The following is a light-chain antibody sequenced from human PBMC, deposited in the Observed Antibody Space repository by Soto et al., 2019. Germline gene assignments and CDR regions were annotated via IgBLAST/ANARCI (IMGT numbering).Light chain of an antibody. J-gene: IGKJ5*01. CDR2: KAS. Sequence: DIQMTQSPSTLSASVGDRVTITCRASQSISSWLAWYQQIPGKAPKLLIYKASSLQSGVPSRFSGSGPGTEFTLTISSLQPEDFATYYCLQHNSYPITFGQGTRLEIK. CDR1: QSISSW. CDR3: LQHNSYPIT. V-gene: IGKV1-5*03.